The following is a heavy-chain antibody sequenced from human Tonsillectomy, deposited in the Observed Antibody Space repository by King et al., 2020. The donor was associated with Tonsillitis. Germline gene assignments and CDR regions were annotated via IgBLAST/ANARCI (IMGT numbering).Heavy chain of an antibody. CDR3: PKDWSPFVGRGATPAD. CDR2: IRFDGINK. CDR1: RFTFSTYG. D-gene: IGHD1-26*01. Sequence: VQLVESGGGVVQPGGSLRLSCAASRFTFSTYGMHWVRQAPGKGLEWVAFIRFDGINKYYADSVKGRFTISRDNSKNTLYMQMNSLRPEDTAVYSCPKDWSPFVGRGATPADWGQGTLVTVSS. J-gene: IGHJ4*02. V-gene: IGHV3-30*02.